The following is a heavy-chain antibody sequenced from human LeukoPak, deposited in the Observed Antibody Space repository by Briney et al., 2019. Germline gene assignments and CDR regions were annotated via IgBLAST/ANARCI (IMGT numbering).Heavy chain of an antibody. CDR2: IYYSGST. V-gene: IGHV4-39*07. CDR1: GGSISSSSYY. J-gene: IGHJ4*02. CDR3: ARGYYDSGGYYFDY. D-gene: IGHD3-22*01. Sequence: PSETLSLTCTVSGGSISSSSYYWGWIRQPPGKGLEWIGSIYYSGSTYYNPSLKSRVTISVDTSKNQFSLKLSSVTAADTAVYYCARGYYDSGGYYFDYWGQGTLVTVSS.